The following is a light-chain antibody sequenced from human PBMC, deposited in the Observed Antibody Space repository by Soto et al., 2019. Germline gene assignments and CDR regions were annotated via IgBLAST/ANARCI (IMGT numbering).Light chain of an antibody. CDR3: QQLNTYPIT. V-gene: IGKV1-9*01. Sequence: DIQMTQSPSSLSASVGDRVTITCLASQSISNYLNWYQQKPGKAPKLLIYGASTLQSGVPSRFSGSGSGTEFTLTISSLQPEDFATYYCQQLNTYPITFAQGTRLEIK. J-gene: IGKJ5*01. CDR2: GAS. CDR1: QSISNY.